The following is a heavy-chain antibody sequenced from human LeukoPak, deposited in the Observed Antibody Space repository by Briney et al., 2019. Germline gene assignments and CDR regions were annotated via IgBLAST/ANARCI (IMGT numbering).Heavy chain of an antibody. D-gene: IGHD3-22*01. Sequence: ASVKVSCKASGYTFTGYYMHWVRQAPGQGLEWMGWINPNSGGTNYAQKFQGRVTITRNPSISTAYMELSSLRSEDTAVYYCAREDYYDSGSNDYWGQGTLVTVSS. J-gene: IGHJ4*02. V-gene: IGHV1-2*02. CDR3: AREDYYDSGSNDY. CDR1: GYTFTGYY. CDR2: INPNSGGT.